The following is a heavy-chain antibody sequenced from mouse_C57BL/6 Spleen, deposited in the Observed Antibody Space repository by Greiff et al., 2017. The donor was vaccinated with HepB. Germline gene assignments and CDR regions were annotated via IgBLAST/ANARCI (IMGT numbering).Heavy chain of an antibody. D-gene: IGHD1-3*01. V-gene: IGHV1-69*01. CDR2: IDPSDSYT. CDR1: GYTFTSYW. J-gene: IGHJ1*03. CDR3: ARFDYNHFDV. Sequence: VQLQQSGAELVRPGASVKLSCKASGYTFTSYWMHWVKQRPGQGLEWIGEIDPSDSYTNYNQKFKGKSTLTVDKSSSTAEMQLSSLTSEDSAVYYCARFDYNHFDVWGTGTTVTVSS.